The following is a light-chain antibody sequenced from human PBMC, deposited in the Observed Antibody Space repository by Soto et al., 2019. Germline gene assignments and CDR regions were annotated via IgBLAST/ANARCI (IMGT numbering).Light chain of an antibody. CDR3: QRSYSTPSA. J-gene: IGKJ1*01. Sequence: DIQMTQSPSSLSASVGDRVTITCRASQSISSYLNWYQQKPGKAPKLLIYAASSLQSGVPSRFSGSGSGTDFTLTISSLQPEDFATYYCQRSYSTPSAFGQGTKVEIK. CDR2: AAS. V-gene: IGKV1-39*01. CDR1: QSISSY.